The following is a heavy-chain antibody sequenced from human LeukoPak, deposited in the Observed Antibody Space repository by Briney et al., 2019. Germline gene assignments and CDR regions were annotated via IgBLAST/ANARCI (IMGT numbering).Heavy chain of an antibody. CDR1: GFTFNSYG. J-gene: IGHJ6*03. Sequence: GRSLRLSCAASGFTFNSYGMHWVRQAPGKGLEWVAVIWYGGSNRYYADSVRGRFTISRDTSKNTLYLQMNSLRVEDTAVYYCAKGRHCSSTDCYTQTYYYHYMDVWGKGTTVTVSS. CDR3: AKGRHCSSTDCYTQTYYYHYMDV. CDR2: IWYGGSNR. V-gene: IGHV3-30*18. D-gene: IGHD2-2*02.